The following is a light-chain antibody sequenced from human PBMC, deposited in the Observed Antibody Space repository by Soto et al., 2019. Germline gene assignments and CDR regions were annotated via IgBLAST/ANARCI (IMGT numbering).Light chain of an antibody. CDR1: SGDIGGYDY. J-gene: IGLJ2*01. Sequence: QSALTQPPSASGSPGQSVTISCTGTSGDIGGYDYVSWYQQHPGKAPKLMIYEVTKRPLGVPDRFSGSKSGNTASLTVSGLQAEDEADYYCSSCTSGNTVVFGGGTKLTVL. CDR3: SSCTSGNTVV. CDR2: EVT. V-gene: IGLV2-8*01.